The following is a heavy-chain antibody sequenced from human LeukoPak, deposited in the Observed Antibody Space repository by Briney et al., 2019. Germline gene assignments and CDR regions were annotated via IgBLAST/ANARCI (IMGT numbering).Heavy chain of an antibody. V-gene: IGHV4-38-2*01. CDR3: VRYDSRGSGSTQLGY. Sequence: AETLSLTCAVSGYSISIAYYWGWIRQPPGKGLEWIGRIFHGGSTSYNASLMSRLTMSMDTSKKQFSLQLTSVTAADTAVYYCVRYDSRGSGSTQLGYWGQGVLVTISS. D-gene: IGHD3-3*01. CDR2: IFHGGST. J-gene: IGHJ4*02. CDR1: GYSISIAYY.